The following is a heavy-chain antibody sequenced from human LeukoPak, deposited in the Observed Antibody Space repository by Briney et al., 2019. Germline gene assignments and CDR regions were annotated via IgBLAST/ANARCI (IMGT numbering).Heavy chain of an antibody. CDR2: KDEAGKDR. V-gene: IGHV3-7*01. CDR3: ARASPGIVFKYFDY. D-gene: IGHD2-15*01. Sequence: GGSLRHSCVSTGFTNDSFYLSWVRPAPGKGLAGVANKDEAGKDRYYADSVKGRLTISRDNTKISVFLDMTSLRVEDTATYFCARASPGIVFKYFDYWRQAALV. CDR1: GFTNDSFY. J-gene: IGHJ4*01.